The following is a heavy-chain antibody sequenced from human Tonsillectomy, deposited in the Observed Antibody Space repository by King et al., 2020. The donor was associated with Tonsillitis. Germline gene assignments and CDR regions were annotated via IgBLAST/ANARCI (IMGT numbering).Heavy chain of an antibody. D-gene: IGHD1-7*01. CDR2: INSDGSST. CDR1: GFTFSSYW. CDR3: AREKLPGPLNGDPYYYVGIDV. V-gene: IGHV3-74*01. J-gene: IGHJ6*02. Sequence: VQLVESGGGLVQPGGSLRLSCAASGFTFSSYWMHWVRQAPGKGLVWVSRINSDGSSTNYADSVKGRFTISRDNAKNTLYLQMNSLRAVDTAVYFCAREKLPGPLNGDPYYYVGIDVWGQGTTVTVSS.